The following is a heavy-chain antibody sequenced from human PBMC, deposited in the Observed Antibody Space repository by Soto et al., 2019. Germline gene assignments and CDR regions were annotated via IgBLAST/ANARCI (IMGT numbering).Heavy chain of an antibody. J-gene: IGHJ5*02. D-gene: IGHD2-2*01. V-gene: IGHV4-31*03. CDR2: IYYSGTT. CDR3: ARCSLVVVPAPGFDH. Sequence: QVQLQESGPGLVKPSETLSLTCTVSGGSISSGGYYWSWIRQHPGKGLEWIGYIYYSGTTYYNPSLKSRVTISVDTSKNQFSLKLSSLSAADTALYYCARCSLVVVPAPGFDHWGRGTLVTVSS. CDR1: GGSISSGGYY.